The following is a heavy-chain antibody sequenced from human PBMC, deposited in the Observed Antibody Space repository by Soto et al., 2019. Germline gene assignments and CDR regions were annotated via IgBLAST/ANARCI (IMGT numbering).Heavy chain of an antibody. Sequence: GASVKVSCKASGYTFTSYYMHWVRQAPGQGLEWVGIINPSGGSTSYAQRFQGRVTMTWDTSISTAYMELSRLRSDDTAIYYCARGYCSSIGCSHYFDYWGQGTLVTVSS. CDR1: GYTFTSYY. D-gene: IGHD2-2*01. CDR3: ARGYCSSIGCSHYFDY. V-gene: IGHV1-46*01. J-gene: IGHJ4*02. CDR2: INPSGGST.